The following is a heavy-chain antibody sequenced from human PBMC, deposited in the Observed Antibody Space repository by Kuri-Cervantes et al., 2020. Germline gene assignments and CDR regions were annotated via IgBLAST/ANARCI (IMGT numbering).Heavy chain of an antibody. J-gene: IGHJ4*02. CDR2: IWYDGSNK. CDR1: GFTFSSYG. V-gene: IGHV3-33*01. Sequence: GESLKISCAASGFTFSSYGMHWVRQAPGKGLEWVAIIWYDGSNKYYADSVKGRFTISRDNSKNTLYLQINSLRAEDTAVYYCARGVTTVGRFDYWGQGTLVTVSS. D-gene: IGHD4-17*01. CDR3: ARGVTTVGRFDY.